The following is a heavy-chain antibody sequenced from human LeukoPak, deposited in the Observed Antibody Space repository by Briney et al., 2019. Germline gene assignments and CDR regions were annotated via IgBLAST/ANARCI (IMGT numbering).Heavy chain of an antibody. V-gene: IGHV4-4*02. CDR3: ASARWDH. D-gene: IGHD4-23*01. Sequence: SGTLSLTCAVSGGSITTDHWWSRVRQPPGKGLEWIGEIYQSGITNYNPSLKSRISISVDTSKNQFSLKLSSVTAADTAVYYCASARWDHWGPGTLVTVSS. J-gene: IGHJ4*02. CDR1: GGSITTDHW. CDR2: IYQSGIT.